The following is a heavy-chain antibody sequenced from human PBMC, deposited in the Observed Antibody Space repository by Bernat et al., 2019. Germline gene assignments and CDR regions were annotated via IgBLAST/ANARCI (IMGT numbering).Heavy chain of an antibody. V-gene: IGHV3-30*01. J-gene: IGHJ6*03. Sequence: QVQLVESGGGVVQPGRSLRLSCAASGFTFSSYAMHWVRQAPGKGLEWVAVISYDGSNKYYADSVKGRFTISRDNSKNTLYLQMNSLRAEDTAVHYCTRATYGDYPWYYYYYMDVWGKGTTVTVSS. CDR2: ISYDGSNK. D-gene: IGHD4-17*01. CDR1: GFTFSSYA. CDR3: TRATYGDYPWYYYYYMDV.